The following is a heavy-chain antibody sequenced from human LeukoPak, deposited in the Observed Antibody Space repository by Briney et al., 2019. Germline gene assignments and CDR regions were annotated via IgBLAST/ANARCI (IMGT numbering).Heavy chain of an antibody. CDR3: ARDGTSDGMDV. CDR1: GFTVSNNY. V-gene: IGHV3-53*01. J-gene: IGHJ6*02. CDR2: IYGGGGT. D-gene: IGHD1-26*01. Sequence: GGSLRLSCAASGFTVSNNYMSWVRQAPGKGLEWVSVIYGGGGTYYADSVKGRFTISRDTSKDTLYLQMNSLRAEDTAVYYCARDGTSDGMDVWGQGTTVTVSS.